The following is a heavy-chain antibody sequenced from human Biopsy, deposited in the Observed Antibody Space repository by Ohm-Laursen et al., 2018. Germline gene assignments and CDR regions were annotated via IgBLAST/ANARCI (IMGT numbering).Heavy chain of an antibody. V-gene: IGHV3-33*01. CDR2: IPYDGSNK. Sequence: SLRLSCTASGFTFSSYGMHWVRQAPGKGLEWVAVIPYDGSNKYYADSVKGRFTISRDNSKNTLYLQMNSLRAEDTAVYYCASEMMSEAGGFDYWGQGTLVTVSS. CDR1: GFTFSSYG. J-gene: IGHJ4*02. D-gene: IGHD3-10*01. CDR3: ASEMMSEAGGFDY.